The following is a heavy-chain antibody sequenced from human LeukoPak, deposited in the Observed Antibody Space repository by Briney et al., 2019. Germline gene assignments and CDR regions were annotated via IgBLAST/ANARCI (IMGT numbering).Heavy chain of an antibody. Sequence: GGSLRLSCAASGFTFSSYAMHWVRQAPGKGLEWVAVISYDGSNKYYAASVKGRFTISRDNSKNTLYLQMNSLRAEDTAVYYCARDPLYVVVTAIPSYFDYWGQGTLVTVSS. D-gene: IGHD2-21*02. V-gene: IGHV3-30-3*01. CDR1: GFTFSSYA. J-gene: IGHJ4*02. CDR2: ISYDGSNK. CDR3: ARDPLYVVVTAIPSYFDY.